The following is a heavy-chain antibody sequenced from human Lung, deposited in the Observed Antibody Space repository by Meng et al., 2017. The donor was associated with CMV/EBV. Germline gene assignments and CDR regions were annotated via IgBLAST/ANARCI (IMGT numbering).Heavy chain of an antibody. CDR2: IYYSGSS. CDR3: ARDATIFGVVDPYYYGMDV. CDR1: GASIDSDNYY. V-gene: IGHV4-30-4*08. J-gene: IGHJ6*02. D-gene: IGHD3-3*01. Sequence: LXXTVSGASIDSDNYYWSWIRQPPGKGLEWIGYIYYSGSSFYNPSLKSRVTISLNMSKNQFSLYLSSVTAADTAVYYCARDATIFGVVDPYYYGMDVWGQGTXVTVSS.